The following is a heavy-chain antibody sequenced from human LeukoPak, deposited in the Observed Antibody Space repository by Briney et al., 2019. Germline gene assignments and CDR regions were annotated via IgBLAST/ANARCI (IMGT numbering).Heavy chain of an antibody. D-gene: IGHD4-17*01. V-gene: IGHV2-70*04. CDR1: GFSLSTNGVR. CDR2: IDWDDDK. J-gene: IGHJ4*02. Sequence: SGPALVKPTQTLTLTCTFSGFSLSTNGVRVSWIRQPPGKALEWLARIDWDDDKFYRTPLKTRLPIPKDTPENRVVLTMTDMDPVDTATYYCARTTAVATFDYWGQGTLVTVSS. CDR3: ARTTAVATFDY.